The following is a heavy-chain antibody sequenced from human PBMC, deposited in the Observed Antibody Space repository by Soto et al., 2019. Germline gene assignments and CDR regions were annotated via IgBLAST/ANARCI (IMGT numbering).Heavy chain of an antibody. Sequence: LRLSCAASGFTFSSYSMNWVRQAPGKGLEWVSSISSSSSYIYYADSVKGRFTISRDNAKSSLYLQMNSLRAEDTAVYYCARVLGYDYVWGSYRIKGWFDPRGQGTLVTVSS. CDR3: ARVLGYDYVWGSYRIKGWFDP. D-gene: IGHD3-16*02. J-gene: IGHJ5*02. CDR2: ISSSSSYI. CDR1: GFTFSSYS. V-gene: IGHV3-21*01.